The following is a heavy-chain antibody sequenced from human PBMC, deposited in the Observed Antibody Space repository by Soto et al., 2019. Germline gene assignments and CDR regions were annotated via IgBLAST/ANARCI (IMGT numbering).Heavy chain of an antibody. D-gene: IGHD3-22*01. V-gene: IGHV4-4*02. CDR1: GGSIGSSNW. J-gene: IGHJ4*02. CDR3: ARYSATRGGVYYDSSGYPDY. Sequence: SQXLSLTCAVSGGSIGSSNWWSWVSKPQGKGLEWIGEIYHSGSTNYNPSLKSRVTISVDKSKNQFSLKLSSVTAADTAVYYCARYSATRGGVYYDSSGYPDYWGQGTLVTVSS. CDR2: IYHSGST.